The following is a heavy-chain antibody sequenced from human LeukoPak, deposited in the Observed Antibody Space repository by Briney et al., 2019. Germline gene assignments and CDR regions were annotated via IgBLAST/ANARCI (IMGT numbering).Heavy chain of an antibody. V-gene: IGHV4-4*02. Sequence: SETLSLTCAVSGGSISSSNWWSWVRQPPGKGLEWIGEIYHSGSTNYNPSLKSRVTISVDKSKKQFSLKLSSVTAADTAVYYCARARGTMVRDYYYYYGMDVWGKGTTVTVSS. D-gene: IGHD3-10*01. CDR3: ARARGTMVRDYYYYYGMDV. CDR2: IYHSGST. J-gene: IGHJ6*04. CDR1: GGSISSSNW.